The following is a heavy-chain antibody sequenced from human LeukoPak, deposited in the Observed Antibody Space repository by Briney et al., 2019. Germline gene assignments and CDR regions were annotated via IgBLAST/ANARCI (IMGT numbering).Heavy chain of an antibody. V-gene: IGHV3-21*01. J-gene: IGHJ4*02. CDR2: ISSSSSYI. CDR1: GFTFSSYS. Sequence: RPGGSLRLSCAASGFTFSSYSMNWVRQAPGKGLEWVSSISSSSSYIYYADSVKGRFTISRGNAKNSLYLQMNCLRAEDTAVYYCARDYSSGWYYFDYWGQGTLVTVSS. CDR3: ARDYSSGWYYFDY. D-gene: IGHD6-19*01.